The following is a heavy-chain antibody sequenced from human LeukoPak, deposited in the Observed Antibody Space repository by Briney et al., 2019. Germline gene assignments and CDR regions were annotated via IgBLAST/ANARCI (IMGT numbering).Heavy chain of an antibody. CDR1: GYTFTSYG. Sequence: ASVKVSCKASGYTFTSYGISWVRQAPGQGLEWMGWISAYNGNTNYAQKLQGRVTMTRDTSTSTVYMELSSLRSEDTAVYYCARQKDGDYDVWGQGTLVTVSS. CDR3: ARQKDGDYDV. D-gene: IGHD4-17*01. CDR2: ISAYNGNT. J-gene: IGHJ4*02. V-gene: IGHV1-18*01.